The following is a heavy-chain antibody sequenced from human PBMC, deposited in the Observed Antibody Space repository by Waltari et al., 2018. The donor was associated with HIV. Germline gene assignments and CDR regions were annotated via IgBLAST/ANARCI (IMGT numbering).Heavy chain of an antibody. J-gene: IGHJ4*02. CDR1: GYPFTNHG. V-gene: IGHV1-18*01. CDR2: VSAHTGET. D-gene: IGHD3-10*01. CDR3: ARDSPFYYGSGTYRNLDY. Sequence: QVRLVQSGGEVKKPGASVKVSCKASGYPFTNHGISWVRKAPGQGLEWMAWVSAHTGETHYTQTLHGRISVTTDKSTTTAYLELRGLRSDDAATYYCARDSPFYYGSGTYRNLDYWGQGTLVTVSS.